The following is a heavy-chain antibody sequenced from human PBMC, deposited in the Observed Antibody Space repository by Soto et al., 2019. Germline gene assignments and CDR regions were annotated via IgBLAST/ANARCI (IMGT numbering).Heavy chain of an antibody. CDR3: ARDFPPIVVVPVN. Sequence: GGSLRLSCAASGFTFSSYSMNWVRQAPGKGLEWVSSISSSSSYIYYADSVKGRFTISRDNAKNSLYLQMNSLRAEDTAVYYCARDFPPIVVVPVNWGQGTLVTVSS. CDR2: ISSSSSYI. CDR1: GFTFSSYS. J-gene: IGHJ4*02. V-gene: IGHV3-21*01. D-gene: IGHD2-2*01.